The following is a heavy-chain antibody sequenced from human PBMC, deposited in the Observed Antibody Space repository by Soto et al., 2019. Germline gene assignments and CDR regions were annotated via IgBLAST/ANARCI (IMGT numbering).Heavy chain of an antibody. CDR1: GFSLSTGGVG. J-gene: IGHJ4*02. CDR3: AHRVGLQGNWNGGYFDF. D-gene: IGHD1-1*01. CDR2: IYWDDDK. V-gene: IGHV2-5*02. Sequence: QITLKESGPTRVRPTQTLTLTCTFSGFSLSTGGVGVDWIRQPPGKALERLALIYWDDDKRYSPSLKSRLTITKDTSGNQVVLTMTNMDPVDTATYYCAHRVGLQGNWNGGYFDFWGQGALVTVSS.